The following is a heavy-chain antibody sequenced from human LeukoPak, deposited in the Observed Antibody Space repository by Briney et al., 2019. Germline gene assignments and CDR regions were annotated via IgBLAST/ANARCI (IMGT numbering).Heavy chain of an antibody. V-gene: IGHV3-53*01. CDR3: ARESLGGYYYYYMDV. J-gene: IGHJ6*03. CDR2: IYSGGST. CDR1: GFTVSSNY. Sequence: GGSLRLSCAASGFTVSSNYMSWVRQAPGKGLEWVSVIYSGGSTYYADSVKGRFTISRDNSKNTLYLQMNSPRAEDTAVYYCARESLGGYYYYYMDVWGKGTTVTVSS. D-gene: IGHD7-27*01.